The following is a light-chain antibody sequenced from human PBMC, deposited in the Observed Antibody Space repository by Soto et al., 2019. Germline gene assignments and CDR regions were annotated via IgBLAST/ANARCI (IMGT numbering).Light chain of an antibody. J-gene: IGLJ2*01. CDR1: TGAVTSGPY. Sequence: QAVVTQEPSLTVSPGGTVTLTCGSSTGAVTSGPYPFWFQQKPGQAPRTLIYDTSNTHSWTPARFSGSLLGGKAALTLSGAQPEDEADYYCLLSYSGVRVFGGGTKLTVL. CDR3: LLSYSGVRV. CDR2: DTS. V-gene: IGLV7-46*01.